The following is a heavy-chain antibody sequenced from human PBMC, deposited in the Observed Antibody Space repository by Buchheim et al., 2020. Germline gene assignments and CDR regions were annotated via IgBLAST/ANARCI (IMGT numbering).Heavy chain of an antibody. CDR3: AKAGYSGSYYPYYFDY. V-gene: IGHV3-23*01. Sequence: EVQLLESGGGLVQPGGSLRLSCAASGFTFSSYAMSWVRQAPGKGLEWVSAISGSGGSTYYADSVKGRFTISRDNSQNTMYLQMNSLRAEDTAVYYCAKAGYSGSYYPYYFDYWGQGTL. D-gene: IGHD1-26*01. J-gene: IGHJ4*02. CDR2: ISGSGGST. CDR1: GFTFSSYA.